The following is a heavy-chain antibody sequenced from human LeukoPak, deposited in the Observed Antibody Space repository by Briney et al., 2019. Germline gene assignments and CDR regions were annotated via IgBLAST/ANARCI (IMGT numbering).Heavy chain of an antibody. CDR3: ARVIYFDY. J-gene: IGHJ4*02. V-gene: IGHV3-15*01. CDR1: GFTFSSFT. CDR2: IKSKTDGGTT. Sequence: PGGSLRLSCAASGFTFSSFTMHWVRQAPGKGLEWVGRIKSKTDGGTTDYAAPVKGRFTISRDDSKNTLYLQMNSLRAEDTAVYYCARVIYFDYWGQGTLVTVSS.